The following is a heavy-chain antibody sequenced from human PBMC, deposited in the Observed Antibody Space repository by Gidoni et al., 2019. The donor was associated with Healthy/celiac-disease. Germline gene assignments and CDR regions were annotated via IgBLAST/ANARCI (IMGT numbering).Heavy chain of an antibody. J-gene: IGHJ1*01. CDR3: ARGGYGDHIYFQH. V-gene: IGHV3-21*01. CDR2: ISRSSSYI. D-gene: IGHD4-17*01. Sequence: EVQLVESGGGLVKPGGSLRLSCAASGFAFSSYSMTWVRQAPGKGRELVSSISRSSSYIYYADSVKGRFTISRDNAKKSLYLQMNSLRAEDTAVYYCARGGYGDHIYFQHWGQGTLVTVSS. CDR1: GFAFSSYS.